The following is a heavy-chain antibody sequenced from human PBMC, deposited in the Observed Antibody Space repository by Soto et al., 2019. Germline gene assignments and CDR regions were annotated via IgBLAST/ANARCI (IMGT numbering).Heavy chain of an antibody. V-gene: IGHV1-46*03. Sequence: ASVKVSCKASGYTFTGYYIHWVRQAPGQGLEWMGIINPSGGSTSYAQKFQGRVTMTRDTSTSTVYMELSSLRSEDTAVYYCARDRAVLRYFDWLGPDDAFDIWGQGTMVTVSS. J-gene: IGHJ3*02. D-gene: IGHD3-9*01. CDR1: GYTFTGYY. CDR2: INPSGGST. CDR3: ARDRAVLRYFDWLGPDDAFDI.